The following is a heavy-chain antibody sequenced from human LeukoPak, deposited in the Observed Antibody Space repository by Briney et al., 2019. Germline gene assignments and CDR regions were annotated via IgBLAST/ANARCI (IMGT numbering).Heavy chain of an antibody. V-gene: IGHV3-21*01. Sequence: GGSLRLSCAASGFTFSSYAMHWVRQAPGKGLEWVSSVSSSSSYIYYADSVKGRFTISRDNAKNSLYLQMNSLRAEDTAVYYCAREVDYYGSGSAGWFDPWGQGTLVTVSS. CDR2: VSSSSSYI. CDR1: GFTFSSYA. J-gene: IGHJ5*02. D-gene: IGHD3-10*01. CDR3: AREVDYYGSGSAGWFDP.